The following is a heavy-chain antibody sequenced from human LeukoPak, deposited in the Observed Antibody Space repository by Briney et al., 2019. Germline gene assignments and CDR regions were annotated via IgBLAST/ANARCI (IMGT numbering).Heavy chain of an antibody. CDR1: GGSFSGYY. Sequence: SETLSLTCAVYGGSFSGYYWSWIRQPPGKGLEWIGEINHSGSTNYNPSLKSRVTISVDTSKNQFSLKLSSVTAADTAVYYCARAGYSYGFRGVDWFDPWGQGTLVTVSS. J-gene: IGHJ5*02. CDR2: INHSGST. D-gene: IGHD5-18*01. CDR3: ARAGYSYGFRGVDWFDP. V-gene: IGHV4-34*01.